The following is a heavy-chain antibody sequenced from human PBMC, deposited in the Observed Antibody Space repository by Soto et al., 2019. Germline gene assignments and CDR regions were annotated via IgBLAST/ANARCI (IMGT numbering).Heavy chain of an antibody. J-gene: IGHJ6*03. Sequence: QMQLQESGPGLVKPSGTLSLTCAVSSGSISRSNWWNWVRQPPGKGLEWIGEIYHSRNTNYNPSLKSRVTISVDKSKKQFSPKLSSGTAPDTAVYYCASALRWCNPRVNSYYYYMDVWGKGTTVTVSS. CDR1: SGSISRSNW. V-gene: IGHV4-4*02. D-gene: IGHD4-17*01. CDR2: IYHSRNT. CDR3: ASALRWCNPRVNSYYYYMDV.